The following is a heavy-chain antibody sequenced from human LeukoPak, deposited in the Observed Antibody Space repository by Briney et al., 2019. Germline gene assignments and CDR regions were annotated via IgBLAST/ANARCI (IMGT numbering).Heavy chain of an antibody. Sequence: PSESLSLTCTVSGGSISSSSYYWGWIRQPPGKGLEWIGSIYYSGSTYYNPSLKSRVTISVDTSKNQFSLKLSSVTAADTAVYYCARDNYDFWSGYYMPGGYWGQGTLVTVSS. D-gene: IGHD3-3*01. V-gene: IGHV4-39*07. CDR1: GGSISSSSYY. CDR2: IYYSGST. CDR3: ARDNYDFWSGYYMPGGY. J-gene: IGHJ4*02.